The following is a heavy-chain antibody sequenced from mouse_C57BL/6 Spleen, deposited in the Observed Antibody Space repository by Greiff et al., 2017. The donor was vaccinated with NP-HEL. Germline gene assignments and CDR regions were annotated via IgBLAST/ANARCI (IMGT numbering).Heavy chain of an antibody. CDR1: GYAFSSYW. D-gene: IGHD2-5*01. V-gene: IGHV1-80*01. J-gene: IGHJ1*03. CDR3: ARALYYSNYEDWYFDV. Sequence: VQLQQSGAELVKPGASVKISCKASGYAFSSYWMNWVKQRPGKGLEWIGQIYPGDGDTNYNGKFKGKATLTADKSSSTAYMQLSSLTSEDSAVYVCARALYYSNYEDWYFDVWGTGTTVTVSS. CDR2: IYPGDGDT.